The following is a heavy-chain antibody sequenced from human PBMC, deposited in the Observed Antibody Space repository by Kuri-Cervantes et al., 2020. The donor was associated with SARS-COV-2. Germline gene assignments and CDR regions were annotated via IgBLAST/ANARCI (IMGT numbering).Heavy chain of an antibody. CDR2: ISSSSSYI. J-gene: IGHJ6*03. CDR1: GFTFSSYS. Sequence: GGSLRLSCAASGFTFSSYSMNWVRQAPGKGLEWVSSISSSSSYIYYADSVKGRFTISRDNAKNSLYLQMNSLRAEDTAVYYCARESPGDHYYYYYMDVWGKGTTVTVSS. CDR3: ARESPGDHYYYYYMDV. D-gene: IGHD2-21*02. V-gene: IGHV3-21*01.